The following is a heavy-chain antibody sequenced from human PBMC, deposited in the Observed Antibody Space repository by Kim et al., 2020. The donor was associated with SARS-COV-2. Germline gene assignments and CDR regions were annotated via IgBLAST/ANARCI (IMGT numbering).Heavy chain of an antibody. D-gene: IGHD3-9*01. J-gene: IGHJ4*02. V-gene: IGHV3-30-3*01. CDR3: ARSHYVILTGPKN. Sequence: GGSLRLSCASSGFTFSSYAMHWVRQAPGKGLEWVAVISYDGSNKYYADSVKGRFTISRDNSKNTLYLQMNSLRAEDTAVYYCARSHYVILTGPKNWGQGTLVTVSS. CDR1: GFTFSSYA. CDR2: ISYDGSNK.